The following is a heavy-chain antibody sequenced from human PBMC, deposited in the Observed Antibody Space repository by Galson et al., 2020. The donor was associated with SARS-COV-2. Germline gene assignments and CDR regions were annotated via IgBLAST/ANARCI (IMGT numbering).Heavy chain of an antibody. CDR2: ITSSRT. Sequence: GESLKISCVGSGFTFSHYNMNWVRQAPGKGLQWVASITSSRTYFADSVKGRFTISRDNPKNSLYLQMNSLRAEDTALYYCARDPDGILVAAIDAFDVWGQGTMVAVSS. J-gene: IGHJ3*01. CDR1: GFTFSHYN. CDR3: ARDPDGILVAAIDAFDV. V-gene: IGHV3-21*01. D-gene: IGHD5-12*01.